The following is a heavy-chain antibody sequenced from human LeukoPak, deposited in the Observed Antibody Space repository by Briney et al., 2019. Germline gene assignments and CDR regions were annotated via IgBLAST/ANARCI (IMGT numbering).Heavy chain of an antibody. V-gene: IGHV3-23*01. CDR2: ISGSGGST. CDR1: GFTFSSYG. J-gene: IGHJ1*01. D-gene: IGHD5-24*01. CDR3: ARARRDGYNSVGFQH. Sequence: GGSLRLSCAASGFTFSSYGMSWVRQAPGKGLEWVSAISGSGGSTYYADSVKGRFTISRDNSKNTLYLQMNSLRAEDTAVYYCARARRDGYNSVGFQHWGQGTLVTVSS.